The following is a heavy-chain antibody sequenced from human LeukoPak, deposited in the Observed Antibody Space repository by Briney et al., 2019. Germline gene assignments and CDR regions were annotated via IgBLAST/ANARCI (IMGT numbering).Heavy chain of an antibody. D-gene: IGHD3-10*01. J-gene: IGHJ4*02. CDR3: ARDRSGATYYYGSGSYYYY. V-gene: IGHV3-74*01. Sequence: PGGSLRLSCAASGFTFSSYWMHWVRHAPGKGLVWVSRINSDGSSTSYTDSVKGRFTISRDNAKNTLYLQMNSLRAVDTAVYYCARDRSGATYYYGSGSYYYYWGQGTLVTVSS. CDR2: INSDGSST. CDR1: GFTFSSYW.